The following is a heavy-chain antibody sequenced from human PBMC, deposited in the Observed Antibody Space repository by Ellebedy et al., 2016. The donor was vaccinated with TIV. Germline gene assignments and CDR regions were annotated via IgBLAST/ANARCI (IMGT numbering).Heavy chain of an antibody. CDR1: GGSINSDNY. J-gene: IGHJ4*02. CDR2: VYHSGHT. CDR3: ARDGAGRWDY. D-gene: IGHD4-23*01. V-gene: IGHV4-4*02. Sequence: MPSETLSLTCGVSGGSINSDNYWSWVRQSPGRGLEWIGEVYHSGHTNYNPSLRSRVSISVDKSKSQFSLRLRSMTAADTAVYYCARDGAGRWDYWGPGTLVTVSS.